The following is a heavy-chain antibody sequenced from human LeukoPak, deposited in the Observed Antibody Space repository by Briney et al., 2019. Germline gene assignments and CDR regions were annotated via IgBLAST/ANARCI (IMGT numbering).Heavy chain of an antibody. CDR2: IYSGGST. J-gene: IGHJ4*02. Sequence: GGSLRLSCAASGFTVTSDYMSWVRQAPGKGLEWVSVIYSGGSTYYADSVKGRFTISRDKSKNTLYLQMNSLRAEDTAVYYCAREHGKSGGDCYFDYWGQGTLVTVSS. D-gene: IGHD2-21*02. CDR1: GFTVTSDY. V-gene: IGHV3-53*01. CDR3: AREHGKSGGDCYFDY.